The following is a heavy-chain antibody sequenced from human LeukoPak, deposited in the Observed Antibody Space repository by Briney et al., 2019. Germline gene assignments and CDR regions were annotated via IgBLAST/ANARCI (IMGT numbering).Heavy chain of an antibody. J-gene: IGHJ4*02. CDR3: ARDGEYGTGSYYRGCFDY. CDR2: IYPRSGET. V-gene: IGHV1-2*02. D-gene: IGHD3-10*01. CDR1: GYSFTHFY. Sequence: GSSVKVSCKASGYSFTHFYIHGVRQARGQGLDGIWWIYPRSGETNYAYKFRGRVTMTRDTSISTTYMDLGSLGSVDTAVYYCARDGEYGTGSYYRGCFDYWGQGTLVTVSS.